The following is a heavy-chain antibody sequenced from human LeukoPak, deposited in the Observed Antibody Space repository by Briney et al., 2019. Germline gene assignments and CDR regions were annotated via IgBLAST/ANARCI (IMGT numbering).Heavy chain of an antibody. J-gene: IGHJ4*02. Sequence: QPGGSLRLSCAASGFTFSSYAMHWVRQAPGKGLEWVAVISYDGSNKYYADSVKGRFTISRDNSKNTLYLQMNSLRAEDTAVYYCARGYYDSSGYFDYWGQGTLVTVSS. D-gene: IGHD3-22*01. V-gene: IGHV3-30*04. CDR2: ISYDGSNK. CDR1: GFTFSSYA. CDR3: ARGYYDSSGYFDY.